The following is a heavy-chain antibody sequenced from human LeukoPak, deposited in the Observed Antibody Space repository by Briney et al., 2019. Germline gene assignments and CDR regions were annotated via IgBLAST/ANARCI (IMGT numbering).Heavy chain of an antibody. CDR2: IYSGGST. Sequence: GSLSLSCAAPGSTVSSNYMSWVGQAPARGREWGSVIYSGGSTYYADSLKGGFTISRDNSKNTLYLQINSLRAEDTAVYYCARDVAGYSSSWYTDYFNYWGQGTLVTVSS. CDR3: ARDVAGYSSSWYTDYFNY. J-gene: IGHJ4*02. V-gene: IGHV3-66*01. CDR1: GSTVSSNY. D-gene: IGHD6-13*01.